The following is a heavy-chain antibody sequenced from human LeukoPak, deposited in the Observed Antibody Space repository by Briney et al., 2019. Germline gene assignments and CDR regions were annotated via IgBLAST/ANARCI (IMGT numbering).Heavy chain of an antibody. CDR1: GYTFSNYG. Sequence: ASVKVSCKASGYTFSNYGITWVRQAPGQGLEWMGWISAYNGKTNYAQKFQGRVTMTTDSSTSTAYMEVRSLRSDDTAVYYCAEAGYFDAPDIWGQGTMVTV. J-gene: IGHJ3*02. CDR2: ISAYNGKT. CDR3: AEAGYFDAPDI. D-gene: IGHD1-26*01. V-gene: IGHV1-18*01.